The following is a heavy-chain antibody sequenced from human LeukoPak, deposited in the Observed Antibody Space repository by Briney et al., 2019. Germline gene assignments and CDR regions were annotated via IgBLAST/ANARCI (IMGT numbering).Heavy chain of an antibody. CDR1: GYTFTGYY. V-gene: IGHV1-2*02. CDR3: ARDFGIAAAGIDY. J-gene: IGHJ4*02. Sequence: ASVKVSCKASGYTFTGYYMHWVRQAPGQGLEWMGWINPNSGGTNYAQKFQGRVTMTRDTSISTAYMELSRLRSEDTAVYYCARDFGIAAAGIDYWGQGTLVTVSS. D-gene: IGHD6-13*01. CDR2: INPNSGGT.